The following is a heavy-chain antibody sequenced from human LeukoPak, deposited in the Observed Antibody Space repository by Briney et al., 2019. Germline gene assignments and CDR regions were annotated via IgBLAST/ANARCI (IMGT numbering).Heavy chain of an antibody. Sequence: ASVRVSCKASGYTFTSYYMHWLRQAPGQGLEWMGIINPSGGSTSYAQKFQGRVTMTRDTSTSTVYMELSSLRSEDTAVYYCARAVPGNDAFDIWGQGTMVTVSS. V-gene: IGHV1-46*01. CDR2: INPSGGST. D-gene: IGHD6-19*01. CDR3: ARAVPGNDAFDI. CDR1: GYTFTSYY. J-gene: IGHJ3*02.